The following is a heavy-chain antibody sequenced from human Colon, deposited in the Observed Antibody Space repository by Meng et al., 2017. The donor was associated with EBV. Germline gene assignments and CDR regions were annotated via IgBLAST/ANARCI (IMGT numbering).Heavy chain of an antibody. Sequence: VQFQASGPGLGEPSGTLSLTCAVSGGSISTSDWWSWVRQPPGKGLEWIGEIYRGGGTNYNPSFKSRVTISVDTSNNHFSLKLSYVTAADTAVYYCARVRVIPAAVGFDYWGQGTLVTVSS. J-gene: IGHJ4*02. D-gene: IGHD2-2*01. CDR1: GGSISTSDW. V-gene: IGHV4-4*02. CDR3: ARVRVIPAAVGFDY. CDR2: IYRGGGT.